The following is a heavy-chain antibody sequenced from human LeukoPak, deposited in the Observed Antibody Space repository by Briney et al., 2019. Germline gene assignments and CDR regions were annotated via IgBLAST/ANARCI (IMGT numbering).Heavy chain of an antibody. CDR2: IKQDGSEK. Sequence: PGGSLRLSCAASGFIFSSYWMSWVRQAPGKGLEWVANIKQDGSEKYYVDSVKGRFTISRDNAKNSLYLQMNSLRAEDTAVYYCARDRYIYSNFWDYYYGMDVWGQGTTVTVSS. V-gene: IGHV3-7*03. CDR1: GFIFSSYW. D-gene: IGHD4-11*01. CDR3: ARDRYIYSNFWDYYYGMDV. J-gene: IGHJ6*02.